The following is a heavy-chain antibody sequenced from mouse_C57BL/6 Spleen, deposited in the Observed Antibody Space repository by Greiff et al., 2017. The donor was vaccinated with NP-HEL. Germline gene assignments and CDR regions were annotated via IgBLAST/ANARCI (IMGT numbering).Heavy chain of an antibody. D-gene: IGHD1-1*01. Sequence: EVNLVESGGGLVKPGGSLKLSCAASGFTFSDYGMHWVRQAPEKGLEWVAYISRGSSTIYYADTVKGRFTISRDNAKNTLFLQMTSLRTEDTAMYYCASYGSRLYYAMDYWGQGTSVTVSS. V-gene: IGHV5-17*01. CDR3: ASYGSRLYYAMDY. CDR2: ISRGSSTI. J-gene: IGHJ4*01. CDR1: GFTFSDYG.